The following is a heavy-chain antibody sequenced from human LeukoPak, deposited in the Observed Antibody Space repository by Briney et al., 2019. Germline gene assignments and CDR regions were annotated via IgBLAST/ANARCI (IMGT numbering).Heavy chain of an antibody. CDR2: IIPIFGTA. D-gene: IGHD3-10*01. Sequence: GASVKVSCKASGGTFSSYAISWVRQAPGQGLEWMGGIIPIFGTANYAQKFQGRVTMTRNTSISTAYMELSSLRSEDTAVYYCARETQDTMVRGGYYYYYYYMDVWGKGTTVTISS. J-gene: IGHJ6*03. CDR1: GGTFSSYA. CDR3: ARETQDTMVRGGYYYYYYYMDV. V-gene: IGHV1-69*05.